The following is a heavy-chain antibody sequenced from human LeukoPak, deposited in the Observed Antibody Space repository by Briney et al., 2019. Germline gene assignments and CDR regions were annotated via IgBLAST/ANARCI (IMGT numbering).Heavy chain of an antibody. Sequence: ASVKVSCKVSGYTLTELSMHWVRQAPGKGLEWMGWMNPNSGNTGYAQKFQGRVTMTRNTSISTAYMELSSLRSEDTAVYYCARGEDYGDYWFDPWGQGTLVTVSS. J-gene: IGHJ5*02. CDR3: ARGEDYGDYWFDP. CDR2: MNPNSGNT. D-gene: IGHD4-17*01. CDR1: GYTLTELS. V-gene: IGHV1-8*01.